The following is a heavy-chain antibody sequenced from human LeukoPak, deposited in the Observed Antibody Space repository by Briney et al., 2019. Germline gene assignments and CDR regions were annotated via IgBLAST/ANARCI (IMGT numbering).Heavy chain of an antibody. Sequence: ASVKVSCKASGYTFSSYDINWVRQATGQGLEWIGYMSLNSGNTGYAQNFQGRVTMTSSTSINTVYMELSSLTSEDTAVYYCAKGRDYGDAQYPYDAFDIWGQGTMVTVSS. D-gene: IGHD4-17*01. CDR1: GYTFSSYD. CDR3: AKGRDYGDAQYPYDAFDI. CDR2: MSLNSGNT. V-gene: IGHV1-8*01. J-gene: IGHJ3*02.